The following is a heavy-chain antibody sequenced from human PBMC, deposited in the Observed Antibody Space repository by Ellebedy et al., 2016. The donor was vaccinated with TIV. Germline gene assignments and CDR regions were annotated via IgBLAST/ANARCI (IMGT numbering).Heavy chain of an antibody. CDR1: GFTINSNY. V-gene: IGHV3-66*01. J-gene: IGHJ3*02. CDR2: ISVAGGT. D-gene: IGHD1-7*01. Sequence: GGSLRLSCVVSGFTINSNYMSRVRQAPGKGLEWVSVISVAGGTYYADSVKGRFTISRDNSRNTLFLQMNGLRAEDTAVYYCAGESFNDADLDLWGLFDMWGQGTTVTVSS. CDR3: AGESFNDADLDLWGLFDM.